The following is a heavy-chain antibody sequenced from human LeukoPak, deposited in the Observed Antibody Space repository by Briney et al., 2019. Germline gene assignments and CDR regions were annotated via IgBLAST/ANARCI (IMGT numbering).Heavy chain of an antibody. V-gene: IGHV3-21*04. D-gene: IGHD1-20*01. J-gene: IGHJ3*02. Sequence: GGSLRLSCAASGFTFSSYSMNWVRQAPGKGLEWVSSISSSSSYIYYADSVKGRFTISRDNAKNSLYLQMNSLRAEDTALYYCAKDITGAFDIWGQGTMVTVSS. CDR2: ISSSSSYI. CDR1: GFTFSSYS. CDR3: AKDITGAFDI.